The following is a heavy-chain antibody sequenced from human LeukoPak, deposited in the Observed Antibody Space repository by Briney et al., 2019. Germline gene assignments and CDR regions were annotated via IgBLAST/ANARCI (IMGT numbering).Heavy chain of an antibody. CDR2: IYYSGST. CDR1: GGSISSSSYY. J-gene: IGHJ5*02. V-gene: IGHV4-39*07. Sequence: SETLSLTCTVSGGSISSSSYYWGWIRQPPGKGLEWIGSIYYSGSTYYNPSLKSRVTISVDTSKNQFSLKLSSVTAADTAVYYCARVLAAQDYGDYGRFDPWGQGTLVTVSS. D-gene: IGHD4-17*01. CDR3: ARVLAAQDYGDYGRFDP.